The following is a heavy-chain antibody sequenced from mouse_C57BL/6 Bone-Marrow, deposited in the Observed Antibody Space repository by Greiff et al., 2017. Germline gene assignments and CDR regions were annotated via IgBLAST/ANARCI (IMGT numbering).Heavy chain of an antibody. CDR3: TRHGSFYYFDY. CDR1: GFTFSDAW. V-gene: IGHV6-6*01. D-gene: IGHD1-1*01. CDR2: IRNKANNHAT. J-gene: IGHJ2*01. Sequence: EVQLQQSGGGLVQPGGSMKLSCAASGFTFSDAWMDWVRQSPEKGLEWVAEIRNKANNHATYYAESVKGRFTISRDDSKSSVYLQMNSLRAEDTGIYYCTRHGSFYYFDYWGQGTTLTVSS.